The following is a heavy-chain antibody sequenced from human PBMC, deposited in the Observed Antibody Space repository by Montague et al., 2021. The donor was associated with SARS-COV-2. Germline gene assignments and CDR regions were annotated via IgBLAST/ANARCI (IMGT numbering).Heavy chain of an antibody. J-gene: IGHJ6*02. CDR3: AREVMGSVNYYQAIKYGLDV. CDR2: IDYSGXT. Sequence: TLSLTCTIAGDFVGSDGYDWSWIRQHAGKGLESIGDIDYSGXTXYXXXXKXRVTISVDTSKNQFSLKLSSVTAADTAVYYCAREVMGSVNYYQAIKYGLDVWGQGTTVTVSS. D-gene: IGHD3-10*01. CDR1: GDFVGSDGYD. V-gene: IGHV4-31*03.